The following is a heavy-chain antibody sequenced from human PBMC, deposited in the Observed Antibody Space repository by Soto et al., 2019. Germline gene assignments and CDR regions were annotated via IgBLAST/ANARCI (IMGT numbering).Heavy chain of an antibody. Sequence: EEQLLESGGGVVRPGGSLRLSCAASGFAFDDYGMSWVRQAPGKGLEWVAGINWNGGRTGHIYSVKGRFTISRDNAKNSLYLQRNSLSAEDTALYYCARGAYGDYLPLWFWGQGTLVSVSS. V-gene: IGHV3-20*04. CDR1: GFAFDDYG. J-gene: IGHJ4*02. CDR2: INWNGGRT. CDR3: ARGAYGDYLPLWF. D-gene: IGHD4-17*01.